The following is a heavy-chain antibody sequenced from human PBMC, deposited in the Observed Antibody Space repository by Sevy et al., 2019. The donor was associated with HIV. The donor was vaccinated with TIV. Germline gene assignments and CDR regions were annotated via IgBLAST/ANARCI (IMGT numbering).Heavy chain of an antibody. V-gene: IGHV3-74*01. J-gene: IGHJ4*02. Sequence: GGSLRLSCTASGFSFSSSWMHWVRQPPGKGPVWVSHINSDGMSTRHADFVKGRFTVSRDNGKNTMYLQMNSLRVDDTAVYYCAKGHRGVTDYWGQGTLVTVSS. CDR2: INSDGMST. CDR3: AKGHRGVTDY. D-gene: IGHD3-10*01. CDR1: GFSFSSSW.